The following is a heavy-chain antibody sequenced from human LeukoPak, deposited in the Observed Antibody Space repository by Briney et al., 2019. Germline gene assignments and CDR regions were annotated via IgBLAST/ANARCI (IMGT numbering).Heavy chain of an antibody. Sequence: GGSLRLSCAVSGFTMSSYSMNWVRQAPGKGLEWVSYISESSDTIYYADSVKGRSTISRDNAKNSLYLQMNSLRVEDTAIYYCARVEGGVRGLSPDYWGQGTLVTVSS. V-gene: IGHV3-48*04. J-gene: IGHJ4*02. CDR2: ISESSDTI. D-gene: IGHD3-10*01. CDR1: GFTMSSYS. CDR3: ARVEGGVRGLSPDY.